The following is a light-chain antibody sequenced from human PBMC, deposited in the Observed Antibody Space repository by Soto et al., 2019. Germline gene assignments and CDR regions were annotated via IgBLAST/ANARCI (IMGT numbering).Light chain of an antibody. CDR2: KAS. J-gene: IGKJ1*01. Sequence: DIQMTQSPSTLSASVGDRVTMTCRASQSISSWLAWYQQKPGKAPKLLIYKASSLESGVPSRFSGSGSGTEFTLTISSLQPDDFATYYCQQYNSYSWPFGPGTKV. CDR1: QSISSW. V-gene: IGKV1-5*03. CDR3: QQYNSYSWP.